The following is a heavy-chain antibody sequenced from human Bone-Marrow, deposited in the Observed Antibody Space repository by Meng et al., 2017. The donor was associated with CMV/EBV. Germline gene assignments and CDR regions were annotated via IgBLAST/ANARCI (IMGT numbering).Heavy chain of an antibody. CDR3: ARSTYYDFWSDYKTADY. J-gene: IGHJ4*02. Sequence: ASVKVSCKASGYTFTGYYMHWVRQAPGQGLEWMGWINPNSGGTNYAQKFQGRVTMTRNTSISTAYMELSSLRSEDTAVYYCARSTYYDFWSDYKTADYWGQGTLVTVSS. CDR2: INPNSGGT. V-gene: IGHV1-2*02. CDR1: GYTFTGYY. D-gene: IGHD3-3*01.